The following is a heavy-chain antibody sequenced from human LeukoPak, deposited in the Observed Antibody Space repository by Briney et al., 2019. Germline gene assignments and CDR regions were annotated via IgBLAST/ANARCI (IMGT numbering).Heavy chain of an antibody. Sequence: GGSLRLSCAASGFTFSSYSMNWVRQAPGKGLEWVSYISSSSSTIYYADSVKGRFTISRDNAKNSLYLQINSLRAEDTAVYYCAKELGYFDYWGQGTLVTVSS. V-gene: IGHV3-48*04. CDR1: GFTFSSYS. CDR3: AKELGYFDY. J-gene: IGHJ4*02. CDR2: ISSSSSTI. D-gene: IGHD6-13*01.